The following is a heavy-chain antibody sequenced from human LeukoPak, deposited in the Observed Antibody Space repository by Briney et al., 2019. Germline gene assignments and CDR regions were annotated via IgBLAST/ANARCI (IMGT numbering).Heavy chain of an antibody. D-gene: IGHD1-26*01. CDR2: MWYDGSNK. V-gene: IGHV3-33*01. CDR1: GFTFSSYG. Sequence: GGSLRLSCAASGFTFSSYGMHWVRQAPGKGLEWVAVMWYDGSNKYYADSVKGRFTISRDNSKNTLYLQMNRLRAEDTAVYYCATSGSYYRFEYWGQGTLVTVSS. CDR3: ATSGSYYRFEY. J-gene: IGHJ4*02.